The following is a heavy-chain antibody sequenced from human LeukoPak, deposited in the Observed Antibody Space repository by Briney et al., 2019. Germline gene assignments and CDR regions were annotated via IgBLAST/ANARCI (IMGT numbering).Heavy chain of an antibody. D-gene: IGHD5-18*01. CDR1: VVSSSGVY. Sequence: SLSLSCALYVVSSSGVYRSGSRPPPREGREWSGEINHSGSTNYNPSLKSRVTISVDTSKNQFSLKLSSVTAADTAVYYCARGVRCFYSYGPGSYWGQGTLVTVSS. CDR3: ARGVRCFYSYGPGSY. V-gene: IGHV4-34*01. J-gene: IGHJ4*02. CDR2: INHSGST.